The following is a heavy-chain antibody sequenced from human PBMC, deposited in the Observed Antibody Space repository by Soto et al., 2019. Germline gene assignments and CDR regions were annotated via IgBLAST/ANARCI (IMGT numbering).Heavy chain of an antibody. CDR3: ARGDYDSSGYYFWAFDI. Sequence: ASVKVSCKASGYTFTSYAMHWVRQAPGQRLEWMGWINAGNGNTKYSQKFQGRVTITRDTSASTAYMELSSLRSEDTAVYYFARGDYDSSGYYFWAFDIWGQGTMVTVSS. J-gene: IGHJ3*02. D-gene: IGHD3-22*01. V-gene: IGHV1-3*01. CDR1: GYTFTSYA. CDR2: INAGNGNT.